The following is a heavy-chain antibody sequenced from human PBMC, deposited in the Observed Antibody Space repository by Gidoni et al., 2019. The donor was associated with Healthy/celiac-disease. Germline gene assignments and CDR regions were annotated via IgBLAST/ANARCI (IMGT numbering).Heavy chain of an antibody. CDR3: ARYVNLWDGMDV. D-gene: IGHD3-16*01. Sequence: QVQLQESGPGLVKPSQTLSPTCTVSGGSISRGGYYWSWLRQPPGKGLEWIGYIYYSGSTYYNPSLKSRVTISVDTSKNQFSLKLSSVTAADTAVYYCARYVNLWDGMDVWGQGTTVTVSS. CDR1: GGSISRGGYY. J-gene: IGHJ6*02. CDR2: IYYSGST. V-gene: IGHV4-31*03.